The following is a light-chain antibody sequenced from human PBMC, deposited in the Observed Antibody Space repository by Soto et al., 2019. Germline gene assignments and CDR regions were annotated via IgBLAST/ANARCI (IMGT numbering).Light chain of an antibody. CDR3: QQRSNWPWT. Sequence: EIVLTQSPATLSLSPGERATLSCRASQSVSTSLACYQQKPGQAPSLLIYDASNRATGIPARFSGSGSGTDFRLTVSSLEPEYFALYYCQQRSNWPWTFGQGTKVEIK. CDR1: QSVSTS. J-gene: IGKJ1*01. V-gene: IGKV3-11*01. CDR2: DAS.